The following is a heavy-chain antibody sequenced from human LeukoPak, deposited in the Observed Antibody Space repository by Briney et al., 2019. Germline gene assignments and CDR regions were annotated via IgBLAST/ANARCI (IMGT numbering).Heavy chain of an antibody. J-gene: IGHJ4*02. V-gene: IGHV3-66*01. CDR3: VKDNEAGGSPFDR. CDR1: GFTVSSNF. Sequence: GGSLRLSCAASGFTVSSNFMTWVRQAPGKGLEWVSVIYSGGSTYYADSVKDRFTISRDNSKNMLYLQMSSLRAVDTAVYYCVKDNEAGGSPFDRWGQGTLVTVSS. CDR2: IYSGGST. D-gene: IGHD1-1*01.